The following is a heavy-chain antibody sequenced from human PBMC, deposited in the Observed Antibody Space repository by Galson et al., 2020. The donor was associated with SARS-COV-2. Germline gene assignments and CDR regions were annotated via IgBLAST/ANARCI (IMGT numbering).Heavy chain of an antibody. Sequence: GESLKISCAASGFTFSSHAIHWVRQAPGKGLEWVAQIFYDGSDKYYGDSVKGRFTISRDSSKNMVYLQMNNLKVDDTAVYYCARDGQLSSGGGVDCWGHGT. CDR2: IFYDGSDK. J-gene: IGHJ4*01. CDR1: GFTFSSHA. D-gene: IGHD3-22*01. V-gene: IGHV3-33*01. CDR3: ARDGQLSSGGGVDC.